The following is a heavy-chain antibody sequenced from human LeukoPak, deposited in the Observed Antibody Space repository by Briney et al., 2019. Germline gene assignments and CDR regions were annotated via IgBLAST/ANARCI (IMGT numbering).Heavy chain of an antibody. J-gene: IGHJ1*01. V-gene: IGHV1-24*01. CDR3: ATDAQYFLH. Sequence: ASVKVSCKVSGYTLSYLAMHWVRQAPGKGGEWMGGFDPEDGETIFAQKFHGRVTMTEDTSTDTAHMELSSLLSEDTAVYYCATDAQYFLHWGQGTLVTVSS. CDR2: FDPEDGET. CDR1: GYTLSYLA.